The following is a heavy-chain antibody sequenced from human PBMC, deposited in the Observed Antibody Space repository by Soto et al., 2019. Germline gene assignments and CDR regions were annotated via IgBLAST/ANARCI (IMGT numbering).Heavy chain of an antibody. Sequence: PGESLKISCKGSGYSFTSYWIGWVRQMPGKGLEWMGIIYPGDSDTRYSPSFQGQVTISADKSISTAYLQWSSLKASDTAMYYCARRDITMVRGVHYYGMDVWGQGTTVTVSS. CDR3: ARRDITMVRGVHYYGMDV. D-gene: IGHD3-10*01. J-gene: IGHJ6*02. CDR1: GYSFTSYW. CDR2: IYPGDSDT. V-gene: IGHV5-51*01.